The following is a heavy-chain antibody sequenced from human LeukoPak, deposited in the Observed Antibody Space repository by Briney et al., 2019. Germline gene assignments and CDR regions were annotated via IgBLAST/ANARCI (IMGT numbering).Heavy chain of an antibody. D-gene: IGHD3-22*01. Sequence: ASVTVSCKASGYTFTDYYMHWVRQAPGQGLEWMGWINPSSGGTNYAQKFQGRVTMTRDTSISTAYMELSRLRSDDTAVYYCAREYYYDSSGSDDYWGQGTLVTVSS. J-gene: IGHJ4*02. CDR1: GYTFTDYY. CDR3: AREYYYDSSGSDDY. CDR2: INPSSGGT. V-gene: IGHV1-2*02.